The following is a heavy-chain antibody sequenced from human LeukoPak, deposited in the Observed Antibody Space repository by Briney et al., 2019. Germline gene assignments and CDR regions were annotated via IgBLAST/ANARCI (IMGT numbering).Heavy chain of an antibody. D-gene: IGHD6-25*01. J-gene: IGHJ5*02. CDR2: INSDGSST. CDR3: AKVAARHGRWFDP. Sequence: PGGSLRLSCAASGFTFSSYWMHWVRQAPGKGLVWVSRINSDGSSTSYADSVKGRFTISRDNAKNTLYLQMNSLRAEDTAVYYCAKVAARHGRWFDPWGQGTLVTVSS. CDR1: GFTFSSYW. V-gene: IGHV3-74*01.